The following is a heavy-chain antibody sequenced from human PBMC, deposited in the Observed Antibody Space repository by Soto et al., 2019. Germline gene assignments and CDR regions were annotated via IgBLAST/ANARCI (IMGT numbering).Heavy chain of an antibody. CDR1: GYTFIRYG. CDR2: ISPYNDYT. CDR3: ARGGYSDTLWNTLNYYGLDV. D-gene: IGHD2-21*01. J-gene: IGHJ6*02. V-gene: IGHV1-18*01. Sequence: QVQLVQSAAEVKKPGASVKVTCKASGYTFIRYGITWVRQAPGQGLEWVGWISPYNDYTEYAQKFHGRVTMTTDTPSRTVTMALRGLRSDDTAVYYCARGGYSDTLWNTLNYYGLDVWGQGTTVTVSS.